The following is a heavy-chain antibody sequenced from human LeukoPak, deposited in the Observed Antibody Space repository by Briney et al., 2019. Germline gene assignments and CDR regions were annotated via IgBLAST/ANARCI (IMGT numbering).Heavy chain of an antibody. V-gene: IGHV1-2*02. D-gene: IGHD6-6*01. CDR3: ARSRISAPVDY. CDR1: GYTFTSYD. Sequence: ASVKVSCKASGYTFTSYDINWVRQATGQGLEWMGWINTHSGGTSYAQKFQGRVTMTRDTSISTGFMELKSLGSDDTAVYYCARSRISAPVDYWGQGTLSPSPQ. CDR2: INTHSGGT. J-gene: IGHJ4*02.